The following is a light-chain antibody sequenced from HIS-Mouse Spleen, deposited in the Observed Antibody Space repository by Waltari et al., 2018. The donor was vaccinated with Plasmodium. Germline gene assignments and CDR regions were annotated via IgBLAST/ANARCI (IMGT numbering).Light chain of an antibody. CDR2: EGS. Sequence: QSALTQPASVSGSPGQSITISCPGTSSDVGRYNLVSCYQQHPGKAPKLMIYEGSKRPSGVSNRFSGSKSGNTASLTISGLQAEDEADYYCCSYAGSSTFVVFGGGTKLTVL. CDR1: SSDVGRYNL. J-gene: IGLJ2*01. V-gene: IGLV2-23*01. CDR3: CSYAGSSTFVV.